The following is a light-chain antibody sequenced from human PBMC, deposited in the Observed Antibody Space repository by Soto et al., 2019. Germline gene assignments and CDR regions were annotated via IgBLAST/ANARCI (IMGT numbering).Light chain of an antibody. V-gene: IGKV3-11*01. J-gene: IGKJ5*01. CDR3: QQRSNWPPFT. CDR2: GVS. Sequence: IVLTQSPATLSLSPGERATLSCRASQSITNYLGWYQQKRGQAPRLLVYGVSSRATGIPARFSGSGSGTDFTLTISSLEPEDFAVYYCQQRSNWPPFTFGQGTRLEIK. CDR1: QSITNY.